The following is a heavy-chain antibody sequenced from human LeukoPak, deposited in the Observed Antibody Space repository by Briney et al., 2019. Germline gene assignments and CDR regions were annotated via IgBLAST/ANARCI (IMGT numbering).Heavy chain of an antibody. CDR3: ARDRGDSSGYYPDFDY. J-gene: IGHJ4*02. Sequence: ASVKVSCKASGYTFTSYDINWVRQATGQGLEWMGWMNPNSGNTGYAQKFQGRVTMTRDTSISTAYMELSRLRSDDTAVYYCARDRGDSSGYYPDFDYWGQGTLVTVSS. CDR1: GYTFTSYD. V-gene: IGHV1-8*01. CDR2: MNPNSGNT. D-gene: IGHD3-22*01.